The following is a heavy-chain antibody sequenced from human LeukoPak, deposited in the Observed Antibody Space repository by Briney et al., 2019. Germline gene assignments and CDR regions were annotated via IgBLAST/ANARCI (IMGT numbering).Heavy chain of an antibody. V-gene: IGHV3-30*04. CDR3: ARDRWYYYDSSDYYHDAFDI. CDR1: GFTFSSYA. D-gene: IGHD3-22*01. CDR2: ISFDGINK. J-gene: IGHJ3*02. Sequence: GRSLRLSCAASGFTFSSYAMHWVRQAPGKGLEWVAVISFDGINKYYADSVKGRFTISRDNSKNTLYPQMNSLIAEDTAVYYCARDRWYYYDSSDYYHDAFDIWGQGTMVTVSS.